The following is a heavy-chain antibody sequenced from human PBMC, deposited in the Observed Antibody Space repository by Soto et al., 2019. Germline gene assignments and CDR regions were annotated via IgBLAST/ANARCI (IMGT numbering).Heavy chain of an antibody. V-gene: IGHV1-2*04. CDR2: INPNSGGT. J-gene: IGHJ4*02. CDR3: ARDSSGWYEYYFDY. D-gene: IGHD6-19*01. Sequence: ASVKVSCKASGYTFTGYYMHWVRQAPGQGLEWMGWINPNSGGTNYAQKFQGWVTMTRDTSISTAYMELSRLRSDDTAVYYCARDSSGWYEYYFDYWGQGTLVTVSS. CDR1: GYTFTGYY.